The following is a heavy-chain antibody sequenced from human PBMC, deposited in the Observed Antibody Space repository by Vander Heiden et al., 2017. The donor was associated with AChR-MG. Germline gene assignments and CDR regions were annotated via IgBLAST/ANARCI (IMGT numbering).Heavy chain of an antibody. CDR1: GFPFSSSG. V-gene: IGHV3-30*02. Sequence: QVQLVESGGGVVQPGGSLRLSCAASGFPFSSSGTHWVRQAPGKGLEWVAFIRYDGSNKYYADSVKGRFTISRDNSKNTLYLQMNSLRAEDTAVYYCAKVAHEMATPMESRWYYFDYWGHGTLVTVSS. CDR3: AKVAHEMATPMESRWYYFDY. J-gene: IGHJ4*01. CDR2: IRYDGSNK. D-gene: IGHD5-12*01.